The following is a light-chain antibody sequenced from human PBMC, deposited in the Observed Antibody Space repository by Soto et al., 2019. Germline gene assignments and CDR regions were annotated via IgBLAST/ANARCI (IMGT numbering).Light chain of an antibody. CDR1: QSVSSNY. CDR3: QQYGSSPAT. Sequence: EIVLTQSPGTLSLSPGERATLSCRASQSVSSNYLAWYQQKPGQAPRLLIYGASSRATGIPDRFSGCGSATDFTLTISRLEPEDFAVYDCQQYGSSPATFGLGTKVDIK. CDR2: GAS. J-gene: IGKJ1*01. V-gene: IGKV3-20*01.